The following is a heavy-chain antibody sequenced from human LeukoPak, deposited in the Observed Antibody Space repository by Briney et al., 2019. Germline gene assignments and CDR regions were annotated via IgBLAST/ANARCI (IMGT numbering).Heavy chain of an antibody. Sequence: ASVKVSCKVSGYTLTELSMHWVRQAPGQGLEWMGIINPSGGSTSYAQKFQGRVTMTRDMSTSTVYMELSSLRSEDTAVYYCASLAGGNSESSDAFDIWGQGTMVTVSS. CDR3: ASLAGGNSESSDAFDI. V-gene: IGHV1-46*01. CDR1: GYTLTELS. CDR2: INPSGGST. J-gene: IGHJ3*02. D-gene: IGHD4-23*01.